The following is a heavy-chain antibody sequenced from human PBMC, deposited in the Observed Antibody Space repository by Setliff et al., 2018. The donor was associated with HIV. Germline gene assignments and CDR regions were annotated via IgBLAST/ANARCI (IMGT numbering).Heavy chain of an antibody. J-gene: IGHJ1*01. Sequence: LRLSCAASRFTFSSYAMSWIRQAPGKGLEWVSAISGSGGSTYYADSVKGRFTISRDNAKNSLYLQMNSLRAEDTAVYYCAREPYDSSGYYYVTAEYFQHWGQGTLVTVSS. V-gene: IGHV3-23*01. CDR3: AREPYDSSGYYYVTAEYFQH. CDR2: ISGSGGST. D-gene: IGHD3-22*01. CDR1: RFTFSSYA.